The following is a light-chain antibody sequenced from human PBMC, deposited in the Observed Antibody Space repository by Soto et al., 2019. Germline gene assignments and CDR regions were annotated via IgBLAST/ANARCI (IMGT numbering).Light chain of an antibody. J-gene: IGKJ2*01. Sequence: ESMLTHSPGTLSLSPVERATLSCLSSQSVSTRYLAWYPKKPGQAPRLRIYGESIRAAGIPDRFSRSGSGTDFTLTISRLEPEDFAVYYCHQFGRSPLEFTFGQGTKLEI. CDR2: GES. CDR3: HQFGRSPLEFT. CDR1: QSVSTRY. V-gene: IGKV3-20*01.